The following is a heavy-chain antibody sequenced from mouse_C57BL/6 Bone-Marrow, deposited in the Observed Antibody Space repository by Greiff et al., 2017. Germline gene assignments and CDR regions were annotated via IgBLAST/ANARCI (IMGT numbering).Heavy chain of an antibody. CDR1: GFTFSDYG. V-gene: IGHV5-17*01. J-gene: IGHJ3*01. D-gene: IGHD2-1*01. CDR3: ARSDGNYSWFAY. CDR2: ISSGSSTI. Sequence: EVKLEESGGGLVKPGGSLKLSCAASGFTFSDYGMHWVRQAPEKGLEWVAYISSGSSTIYYADTVKGRFTISRDNAKNTLFLQMTSLRSEDTAMYYCARSDGNYSWFAYWGQGTLVTVSA.